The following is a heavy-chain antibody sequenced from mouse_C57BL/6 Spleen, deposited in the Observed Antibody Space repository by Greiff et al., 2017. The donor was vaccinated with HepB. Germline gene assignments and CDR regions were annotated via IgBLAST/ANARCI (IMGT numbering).Heavy chain of an antibody. V-gene: IGHV1-69*01. J-gene: IGHJ4*01. CDR3: ARAGYDYPYYAMDY. CDR2: IDPSDSYT. D-gene: IGHD2-4*01. Sequence: QVQLQQPGAELVMPGASVKLSCKASGYTFTSYWMHWVKQRPGQGLEWIGEIDPSDSYTNYNQKFKGKSTLTVDKSSSTAYMQLSSLTSEDSAVYYCARAGYDYPYYAMDYWGQGTSVTVSS. CDR1: GYTFTSYW.